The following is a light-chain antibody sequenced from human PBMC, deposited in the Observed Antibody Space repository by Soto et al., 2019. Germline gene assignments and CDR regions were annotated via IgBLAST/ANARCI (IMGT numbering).Light chain of an antibody. CDR2: EGS. CDR1: SSDVGNYNV. J-gene: IGLJ3*02. Sequence: QSALTQPASVSGSPGQSITISCTATSSDVGNYNVVSWYQQHPGKAPKLMIYEGSKRPSGVSNRFSGSKSGNTASLTISGLQAEDEADYYCCSYASSTTWVFGGGTKVTVL. CDR3: CSYASSTTWV. V-gene: IGLV2-23*01.